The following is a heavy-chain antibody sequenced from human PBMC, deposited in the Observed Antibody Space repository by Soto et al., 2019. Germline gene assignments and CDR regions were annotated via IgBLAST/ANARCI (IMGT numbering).Heavy chain of an antibody. J-gene: IGHJ5*02. CDR2: IYHSGST. V-gene: IGHV4-4*02. CDR3: ASAVRGFTYYYDSSGSFWFDP. Sequence: PSETLSLTCAVSGGSISSSNWWSWVRQHPGKGLEWIGQIYHSGSTNYNPSLKSRVTISVDKSKNQFSLKLSSVTAADTAVYYCASAVRGFTYYYDSSGSFWFDPWGQGTLVTVSS. D-gene: IGHD3-22*01. CDR1: GGSISSSNW.